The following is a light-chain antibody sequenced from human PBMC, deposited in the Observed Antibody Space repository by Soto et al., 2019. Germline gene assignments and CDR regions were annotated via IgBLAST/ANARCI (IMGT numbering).Light chain of an antibody. CDR3: QQYNNWWT. CDR2: ATS. Sequence: TQSPGTLSLSPGERATLSCRAVQSVTSTYMAWYQQKPGQAPRLLIYATSFRATGIPDRFSGSGSGTDFTLTISSLESEDFAVYYCQQYNNWWTFGQGTKVDI. J-gene: IGKJ1*01. V-gene: IGKV3-20*01. CDR1: QSVTSTY.